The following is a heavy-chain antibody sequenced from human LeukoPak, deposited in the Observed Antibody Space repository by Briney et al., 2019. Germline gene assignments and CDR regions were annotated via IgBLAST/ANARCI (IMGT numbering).Heavy chain of an antibody. Sequence: GGSLRLSCAASGFTFSSYSMNWVRQAPGKGLEWVAVISYDGSNKYYADSVKGRFTISRDNSKNTLYLQMNSLRAEDTAVYYCAKLILGATDYGMDVWGQGTTVTVSS. CDR3: AKLILGATDYGMDV. CDR1: GFTFSSYS. V-gene: IGHV3-30*18. CDR2: ISYDGSNK. J-gene: IGHJ6*02. D-gene: IGHD1-26*01.